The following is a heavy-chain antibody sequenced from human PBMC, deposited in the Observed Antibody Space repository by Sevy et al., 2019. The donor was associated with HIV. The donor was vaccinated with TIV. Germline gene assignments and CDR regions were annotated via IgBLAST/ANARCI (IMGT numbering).Heavy chain of an antibody. CDR1: GFTFSTYS. J-gene: IGHJ6*02. CDR3: ARDRDYSNTFYYYYGMDV. Sequence: GGSLRLSCEASGFTFSTYSMNWVRQAPGKGLEWVSYISSSSTIYYADSVKGRFTISRDSAKNSLYLQMNSLRAEDTAVYYCARDRDYSNTFYYYYGMDVWGQGTTVTVSS. V-gene: IGHV3-48*01. CDR2: ISSSSTI. D-gene: IGHD4-4*01.